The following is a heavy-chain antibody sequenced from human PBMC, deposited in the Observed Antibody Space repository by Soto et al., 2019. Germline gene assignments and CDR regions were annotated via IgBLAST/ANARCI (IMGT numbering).Heavy chain of an antibody. J-gene: IGHJ6*02. CDR1: GYTFTGYY. D-gene: IGHD1-1*01. Sequence: EASVKVSCKASGYTFTGYYMHWVRQAPGQGLEWMGWINPNSGGTNYAQKFQGWVTMTRDTSISTAYMELSRLRSDDTAVYYCARDGTTYYGMDVWGQGTTVTVSS. V-gene: IGHV1-2*04. CDR2: INPNSGGT. CDR3: ARDGTTYYGMDV.